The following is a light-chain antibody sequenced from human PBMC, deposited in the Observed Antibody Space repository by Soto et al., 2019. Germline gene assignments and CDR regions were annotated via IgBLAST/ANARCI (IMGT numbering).Light chain of an antibody. CDR2: GNN. V-gene: IGLV1-40*01. CDR1: SSNIGAGYD. Sequence: QSVLTQPPSVSGAPGQRVTISRTGSSSNIGAGYDVHWYQQLPQTAPKLLIYGNNNRPSGVPDRFSGSKSGTSASLAITGLQAEDEADYYCQSYDTSLSSRVFGGGTKLTVL. J-gene: IGLJ2*01. CDR3: QSYDTSLSSRV.